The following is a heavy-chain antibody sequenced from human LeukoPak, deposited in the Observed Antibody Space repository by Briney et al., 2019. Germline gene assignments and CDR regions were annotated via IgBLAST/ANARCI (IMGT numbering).Heavy chain of an antibody. V-gene: IGHV3-23*01. J-gene: IGHJ4*02. CDR3: AKLGNSGSSMTDY. D-gene: IGHD1-26*01. Sequence: GGSLRLSCAASGFTYSSYSMNWVRQAPGKGLEWVSAISGSGGSTYYADSVKGRFTISRDNSKNTLYLQMNSLRAEDTAVYYCAKLGNSGSSMTDYWGQGTLVTVSS. CDR1: GFTYSSYS. CDR2: ISGSGGST.